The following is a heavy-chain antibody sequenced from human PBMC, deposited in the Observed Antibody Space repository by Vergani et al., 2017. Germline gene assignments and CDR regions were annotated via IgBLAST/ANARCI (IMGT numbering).Heavy chain of an antibody. D-gene: IGHD3-10*01. CDR1: GFTFDTYT. CDR3: TTAWGLYYLHGEYFQY. CDR2: ISSGGGDI. J-gene: IGHJ1*01. V-gene: IGHV3-23*01. Sequence: EVQLLESGGGLVQPGGSRRLSCAGAGFTFDTYTMAYVRQAPGKGLEWVATISSGGGDIFYADSVKGRFTISRDNSKHTLFLQMNSLKDEDTAVYYCTTAWGLYYLHGEYFQYWGRGTLVSVSS.